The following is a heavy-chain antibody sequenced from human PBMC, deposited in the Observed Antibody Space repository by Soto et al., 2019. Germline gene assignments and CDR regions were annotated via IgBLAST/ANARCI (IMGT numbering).Heavy chain of an antibody. D-gene: IGHD6-13*01. CDR1: GFTFSSYA. J-gene: IGHJ6*02. Sequence: QLQLVESGGGVVQPGRSLRLSCAASGFTFSSYAMHWVRQAPCEGLEWVALISYDGGDKYDADSVKGRFTISRDNSKNAVYLQMNSLKVEDTAVYYCARGSAAVVYYYGMDVWGQGTTVTVS. CDR3: ARGSAAVVYYYGMDV. V-gene: IGHV3-30-3*01. CDR2: ISYDGGDK.